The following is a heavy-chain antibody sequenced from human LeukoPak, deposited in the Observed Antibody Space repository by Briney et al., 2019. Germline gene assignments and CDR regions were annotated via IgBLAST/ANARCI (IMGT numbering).Heavy chain of an antibody. Sequence: GRSLRLSCAASGFTFSSYAMHWVRQAPGKGLEWVAFIRYDGSDKYYTDSVKGRFTISRDNSKNTLYLQMNSLRAEDTAVYYCARDRMGAILYFDSWGQGTLVTVSS. V-gene: IGHV3-30*04. D-gene: IGHD1-26*01. CDR1: GFTFSSYA. CDR2: IRYDGSDK. CDR3: ARDRMGAILYFDS. J-gene: IGHJ4*02.